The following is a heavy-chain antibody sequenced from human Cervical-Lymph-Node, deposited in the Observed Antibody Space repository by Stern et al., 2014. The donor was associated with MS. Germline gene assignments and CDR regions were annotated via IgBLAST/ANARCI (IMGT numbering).Heavy chain of an antibody. CDR2: INPHTGDT. CDR1: GYNFIDYY. CDR3: TRGRGTLLYLH. J-gene: IGHJ4*02. D-gene: IGHD2-15*01. Sequence: QVQLVESGAALRKPGASVEVSCEASGYNFIDYYIHWVRQAPGQGLEWVGWINPHTGDTRYAQKFLGRVAMTRDTSINTAYLELNSLTSDDTASYYCTRGRGTLLYLHWGQGTLITVSS. V-gene: IGHV1-2*02.